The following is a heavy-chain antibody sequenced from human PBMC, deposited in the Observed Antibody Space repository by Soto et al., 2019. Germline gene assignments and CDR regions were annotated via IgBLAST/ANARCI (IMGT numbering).Heavy chain of an antibody. V-gene: IGHV3-33*01. D-gene: IGHD6-13*01. CDR3: ARKVVGHSSSWYDY. CDR1: GFTFSSYG. CDR2: IWYDGSNK. J-gene: IGHJ4*02. Sequence: GGSLRLSCAASGFTFSSYGMHWVRQAPGKGLEWVAVIWYDGSNKYYADSVKGRFTISRDNSKNTLYLQMNSLRAEDTAVYYCARKVVGHSSSWYDYWGQGTLVTVSS.